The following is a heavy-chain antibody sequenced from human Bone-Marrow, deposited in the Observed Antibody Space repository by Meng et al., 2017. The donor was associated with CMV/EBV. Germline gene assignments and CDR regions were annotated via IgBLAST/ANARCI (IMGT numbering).Heavy chain of an antibody. D-gene: IGHD6-13*01. CDR1: GGSISSSNYF. Sequence: SETLSLTCSVSGGSISSSNYFWGWMRQPPGQGLEWIGSISYSGSTYYNPPLRSRVTISVDTSKNQFSPKLSSVTAADTAVYYCARGGLYSSSWYDPWGQGTLVTVSS. CDR3: ARGGLYSSSWYDP. J-gene: IGHJ5*02. V-gene: IGHV4-39*01. CDR2: ISYSGST.